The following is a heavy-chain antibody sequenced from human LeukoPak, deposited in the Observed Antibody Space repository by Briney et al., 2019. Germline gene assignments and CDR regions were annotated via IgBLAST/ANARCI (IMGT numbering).Heavy chain of an antibody. V-gene: IGHV3-23*01. CDR1: GFTVSNNY. CDR3: AKVKWFGEPAAFDY. D-gene: IGHD3-10*01. Sequence: GGSLRLSCAASGFTVSNNYMTWVRQAPGKGLEWVSTISGSGGSTYYADSVKGRFTISRDNSKNTLYLQMNSLRAEDTAVYYCAKVKWFGEPAAFDYWGQGTLVTVSS. J-gene: IGHJ4*02. CDR2: ISGSGGST.